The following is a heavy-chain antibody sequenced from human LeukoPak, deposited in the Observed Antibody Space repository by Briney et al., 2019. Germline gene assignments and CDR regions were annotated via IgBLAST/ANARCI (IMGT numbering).Heavy chain of an antibody. J-gene: IGHJ4*02. Sequence: ASVKVSCKASGYTFTSYGISWVRQAPGQGLEWMGWISAYNGNTNYAQKLQGRVTMTTDTSTSTAYMELRSLRSDDTAVYYCATDQGYYDSSGYSLYYWGQGTLVTVSS. V-gene: IGHV1-18*01. CDR3: ATDQGYYDSSGYSLYY. CDR2: ISAYNGNT. D-gene: IGHD3-22*01. CDR1: GYTFTSYG.